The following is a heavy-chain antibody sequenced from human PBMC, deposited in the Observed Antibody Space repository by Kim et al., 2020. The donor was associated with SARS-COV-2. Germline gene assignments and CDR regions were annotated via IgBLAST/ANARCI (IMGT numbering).Heavy chain of an antibody. D-gene: IGHD3-22*01. J-gene: IGHJ4*02. V-gene: IGHV1-46*01. CDR1: GYTFTSYY. CDR2: INPSGGST. Sequence: ASVKVSCKASGYTFTSYYMHWVRQAPGQGLEWMGIINPSGGSTSYAQKFQGRVTMTRDTSTSTVYMELSSLRSEDTAVYYCARASYDSSGYYWGLGDFDYWGQGTLVTVSS. CDR3: ARASYDSSGYYWGLGDFDY.